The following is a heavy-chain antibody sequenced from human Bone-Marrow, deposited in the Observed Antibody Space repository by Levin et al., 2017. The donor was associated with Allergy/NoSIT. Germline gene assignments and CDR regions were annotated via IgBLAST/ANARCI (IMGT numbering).Heavy chain of an antibody. V-gene: IGHV2-5*02. J-gene: IGHJ4*02. CDR1: GFSLSPRGVG. D-gene: IGHD2-15*01. Sequence: SGPTLVKPTQTLTLTCNFSGFSLSPRGVGVGWVRPPPGKALEWLGLTSLDEIERYNPSLRSRPTITKDTSKNQVVLTMTNMDPVDTATYFFAHKPRLLVAATDYFAFWGQGALVTVSS. CDR3: AHKPRLLVAATDYFAF. CDR2: TSLDEIE.